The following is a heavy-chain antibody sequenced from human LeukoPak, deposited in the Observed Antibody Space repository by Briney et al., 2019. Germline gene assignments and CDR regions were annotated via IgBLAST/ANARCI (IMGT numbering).Heavy chain of an antibody. CDR1: GFTFGSYA. V-gene: IGHV3-21*04. Sequence: PGGSLRLSCAASGFTFGSYAMSWVRQAPGKGLEWVSSISSSSSYIYYADSVKGRFTISRDNTKNSLYLQMNSLRAEDTAVYYCARDWSAYRAVSNDYWGQGTLVTVSS. CDR3: ARDWSAYRAVSNDY. D-gene: IGHD1-26*01. CDR2: ISSSSSYI. J-gene: IGHJ4*02.